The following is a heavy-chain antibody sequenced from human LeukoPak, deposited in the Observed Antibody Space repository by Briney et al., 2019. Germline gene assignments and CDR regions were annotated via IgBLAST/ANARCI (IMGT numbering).Heavy chain of an antibody. CDR2: IYYSGST. V-gene: IGHV4-59*01. CDR1: GGSISSYY. D-gene: IGHD6-13*01. CDR3: ARSSIAAAGSQFDY. J-gene: IGHJ4*02. Sequence: SETLSLTCTVSGGSISSYYWSWIRQPPGKGLEWFGYIYYSGSTNYNPSLKSRVTISVDTSKNQFSLKLSSVTAADTAVYYCARSSIAAAGSQFDYWGQGTLVTVSS.